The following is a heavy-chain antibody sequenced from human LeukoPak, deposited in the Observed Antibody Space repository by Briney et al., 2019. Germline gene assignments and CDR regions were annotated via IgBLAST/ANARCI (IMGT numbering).Heavy chain of an antibody. Sequence: ASVKVSCKASGYSFTNYAMHWVRQAPGQRLGWMGWINAGNGNTKYSQKFQGRVTIARDTSASTAYMELSSLRSEDTAVYYCARVTAVAGHSPYFDYWGQGTLVTVSS. D-gene: IGHD6-19*01. CDR1: GYSFTNYA. CDR2: INAGNGNT. J-gene: IGHJ4*02. V-gene: IGHV1-3*01. CDR3: ARVTAVAGHSPYFDY.